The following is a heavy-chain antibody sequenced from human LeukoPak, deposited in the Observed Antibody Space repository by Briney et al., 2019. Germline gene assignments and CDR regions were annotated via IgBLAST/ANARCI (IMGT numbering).Heavy chain of an antibody. V-gene: IGHV4-39*01. D-gene: IGHD5/OR15-5a*01. CDR1: GGSISSSSYY. Sequence: SETLSLTCTVSGGSISSSSYYWGWIRQPPGKGLEWIGSIYYSGSTYYNPSLKSRVTISVDTSKNQFSLKLSSVTAADTAVYYCARSKCEMSRRFDYWGQGTLVTVSS. CDR3: ARSKCEMSRRFDY. J-gene: IGHJ4*02. CDR2: IYYSGST.